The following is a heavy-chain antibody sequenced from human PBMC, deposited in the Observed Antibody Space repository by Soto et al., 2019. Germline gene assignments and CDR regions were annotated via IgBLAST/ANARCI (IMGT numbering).Heavy chain of an antibody. CDR3: ARAFKLYYYDSSGPDY. CDR1: GFTFSSYW. CDR2: INSDGSST. Sequence: GGTLRLSCAASGFTFSSYWLHWGRQAPGKGLVWVSRINSDGSSTSYADSVRGRFTMSKDNAKNTVYLQMNSLSAEDTAVYYCARAFKLYYYDSSGPDYWGQGT. D-gene: IGHD3-22*01. J-gene: IGHJ4*02. V-gene: IGHV3-74*01.